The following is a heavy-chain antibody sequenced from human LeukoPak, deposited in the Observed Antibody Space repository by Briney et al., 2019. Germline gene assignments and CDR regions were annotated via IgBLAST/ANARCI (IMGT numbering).Heavy chain of an antibody. V-gene: IGHV1-2*06. D-gene: IGHD2-15*01. CDR3: AREGRAYCSGGSCYSRNAFDI. J-gene: IGHJ3*02. CDR2: INPNSGGT. CDR1: GYTFTCYY. Sequence: ASVKVSCKASGYTFTCYYMHWVRQAPGQGLEWMGRINPNSGGTNYAQKFQGRVTMTRDTSISTAYMELSRLRSDDTAVYYCAREGRAYCSGGSCYSRNAFDIWGQGTMVTVSS.